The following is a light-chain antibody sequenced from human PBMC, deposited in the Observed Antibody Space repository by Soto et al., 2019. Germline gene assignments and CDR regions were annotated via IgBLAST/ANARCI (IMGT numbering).Light chain of an antibody. J-gene: IGKJ4*01. Sequence: EKVMTQSPATLSVSPGERATLSCRASQNVKSRLAWYQQKPGQAPRLLIYDAFTRATGIPARFSGSASGTEFTLTISSLQYEDFAVYYCKQYDEWPLTLGGGT. CDR1: QNVKSR. CDR3: KQYDEWPLT. V-gene: IGKV3-15*01. CDR2: DAF.